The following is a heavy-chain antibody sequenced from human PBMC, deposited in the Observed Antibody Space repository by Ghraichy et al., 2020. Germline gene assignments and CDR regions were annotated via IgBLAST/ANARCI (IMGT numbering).Heavy chain of an antibody. CDR2: IDGYTANP. D-gene: IGHD1-1*01. CDR3: ARDGVQMPGSAAYDY. J-gene: IGHJ4*02. CDR1: GYTFRSYA. Sequence: ASVKVSCKASGYTFRSYAINWVRQAPGQGLEWMGWIDGYTANPTYAPGFTGRFVFSLDMSVSTAYLEISSLEAEDTAVYYCARDGVQMPGSAAYDYWGQGTLVTVSS. V-gene: IGHV7-4-1*02.